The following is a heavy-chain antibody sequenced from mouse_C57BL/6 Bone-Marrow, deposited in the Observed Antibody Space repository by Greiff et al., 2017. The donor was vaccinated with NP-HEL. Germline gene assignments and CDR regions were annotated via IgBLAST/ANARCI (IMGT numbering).Heavy chain of an antibody. V-gene: IGHV1-69*01. CDR2: IDPSDSYT. J-gene: IGHJ4*01. Sequence: QVQLQQPGAELVMPGASVKLSCKASGYTFTSYWMHWVKQRPGQGLEWIGEIDPSDSYTNYNQKLKGKSTLTVNKSYSTTYMQLSSLTSEDSASYYCAREDYSNRYAMDYWGQGTAVTVSS. CDR1: GYTFTSYW. CDR3: AREDYSNRYAMDY. D-gene: IGHD2-5*01.